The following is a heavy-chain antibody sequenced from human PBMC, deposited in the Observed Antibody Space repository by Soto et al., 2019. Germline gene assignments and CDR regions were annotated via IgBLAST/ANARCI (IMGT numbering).Heavy chain of an antibody. J-gene: IGHJ4*02. Sequence: GGSLRLSCTASGCTFSSYGMGWVRQAPGQGLQWVSTIRGDGGETHYTDSVKGRLSISRDNSKNTVYLQMDSLRAEDTAMYFCARDVGLDSDDFFAYWGQGTQVTVSS. CDR1: GCTFSSYG. CDR2: IRGDGGET. CDR3: ARDVGLDSDDFFAY. D-gene: IGHD3-9*01. V-gene: IGHV3-23*01.